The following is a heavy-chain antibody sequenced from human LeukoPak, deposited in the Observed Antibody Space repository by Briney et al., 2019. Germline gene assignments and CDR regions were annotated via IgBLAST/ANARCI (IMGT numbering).Heavy chain of an antibody. V-gene: IGHV4-34*01. Sequence: PSETLSLTCAVYGGSFSGYYWSWIRQSPGKGLEWIGEINQSGSTNYNPTLKSRVTISVDTSKNQFSLKLSSVTAADTAVYYCARGDGYYYGMDVWGQGTRSPSP. CDR3: ARGDGYYYGMDV. CDR1: GGSFSGYY. J-gene: IGHJ6*02. CDR2: INQSGST.